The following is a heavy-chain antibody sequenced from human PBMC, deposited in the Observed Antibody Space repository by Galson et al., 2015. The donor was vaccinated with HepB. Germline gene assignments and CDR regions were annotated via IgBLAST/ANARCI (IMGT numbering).Heavy chain of an antibody. D-gene: IGHD2-2*02. CDR3: ARGYIKNFFDY. V-gene: IGHV6-1*01. CDR1: GDSVSSNSFA. Sequence: CAISGDSVSSNSFAWNWIRQSPSRGLEWLGRTYYRSKYYNEYALSVRGRITINPDTSKNQFSLHLNSVTPEDTAVYYCARGYIKNFFDYWGQGTPVTVSS. J-gene: IGHJ4*02. CDR2: TYYRSKYYN.